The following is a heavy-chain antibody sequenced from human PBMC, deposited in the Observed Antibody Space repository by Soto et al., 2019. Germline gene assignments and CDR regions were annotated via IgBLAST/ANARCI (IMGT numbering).Heavy chain of an antibody. J-gene: IGHJ4*02. CDR3: ARELNTESSAYYSFAF. CDR2: VSTNDDRT. V-gene: IGHV1-18*01. Sequence: QVQVVQSGPEVKMPGASVKVSCKTSGYIFTAYGLAWLRQAPGQRPEWMGWVSTNDDRTNYAQKFQGRVTMTTDRSTTTTSMELRSLRPDDTAVYYCARELNTESSAYYSFAFWGQGTLVTVSS. CDR1: GYIFTAYG. D-gene: IGHD3-22*01.